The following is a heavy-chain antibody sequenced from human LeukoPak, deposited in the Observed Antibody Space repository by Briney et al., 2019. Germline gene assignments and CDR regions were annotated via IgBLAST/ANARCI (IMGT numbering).Heavy chain of an antibody. Sequence: ASVKVSGRAFDYTFTGYYMHWGRQAPGQGLEWMGWINPNSGGTNYAQKFQGRVTMTRDTSISTAYMELSRLRSDDTAVYYCARAPDYGDDGNYGMDVWGQGTTVTVSS. J-gene: IGHJ6*02. CDR1: DYTFTGYY. CDR2: INPNSGGT. CDR3: ARAPDYGDDGNYGMDV. D-gene: IGHD4-17*01. V-gene: IGHV1-2*02.